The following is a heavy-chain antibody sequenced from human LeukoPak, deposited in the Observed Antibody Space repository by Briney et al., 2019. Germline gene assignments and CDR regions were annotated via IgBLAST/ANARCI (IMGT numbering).Heavy chain of an antibody. D-gene: IGHD1-7*01. J-gene: IGHJ4*02. CDR3: ARGEGTGTTPFDY. CDR2: ISSSGSII. V-gene: IGHV3-11*01. Sequence: GGSLRLSCAASGFTFNNYYMTWIRQAPGKGQEWVSYISSSGSIIYYADSVKGRFTISRDNAKNSLYLQMNSLRAEDTAVYYCARGEGTGTTPFDYWGQGTLVTVSS. CDR1: GFTFNNYY.